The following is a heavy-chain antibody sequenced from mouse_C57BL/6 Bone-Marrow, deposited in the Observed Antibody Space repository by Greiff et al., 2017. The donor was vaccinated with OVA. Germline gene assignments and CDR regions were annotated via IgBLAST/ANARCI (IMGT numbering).Heavy chain of an antibody. CDR3: ARYGNWYFDV. Sequence: VHVKQSGPELVKPGASVKISCKASGYSFTGYYMNWVKQSPEKSLEWIGEINPSTGGTTYNQKFKAKATLTVDKSSSTAYMQLKSLTSEDSAVYYCARYGNWYFDVWGTGTTVTVSS. D-gene: IGHD2-1*01. CDR1: GYSFTGYY. J-gene: IGHJ1*03. V-gene: IGHV1-42*01. CDR2: INPSTGGT.